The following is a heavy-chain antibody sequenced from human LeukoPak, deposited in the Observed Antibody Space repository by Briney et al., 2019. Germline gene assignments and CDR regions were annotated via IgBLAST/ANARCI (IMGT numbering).Heavy chain of an antibody. Sequence: SQTLSLTCTVSGGSISSGSYYWSWIRQPAGKGLEWIGRIYTSGSTNYNPSLKSRVTISVDTSKNQFSLKLSSVTAADTAVYYCARDQTYDFWSGYLDAFDIRGQGTMVTVSS. D-gene: IGHD3-3*01. CDR2: IYTSGST. J-gene: IGHJ3*02. V-gene: IGHV4-61*02. CDR3: ARDQTYDFWSGYLDAFDI. CDR1: GGSISSGSYY.